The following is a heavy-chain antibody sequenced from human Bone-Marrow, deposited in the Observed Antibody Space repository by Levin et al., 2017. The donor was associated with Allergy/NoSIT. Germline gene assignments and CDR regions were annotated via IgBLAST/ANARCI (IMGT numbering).Heavy chain of an antibody. V-gene: IGHV3-48*04. CDR3: AILSGAFDI. Sequence: LSLTCAASGFTFSSYSMNWVRQAPGKGLEWVSYISSSSSTIYYADSVKGRFTISRDNAKNSLYLQMNSLRAEDTAVYYCAILSGAFDIWGQGTMVTVSS. CDR2: ISSSSSTI. CDR1: GFTFSSYS. D-gene: IGHD2-15*01. J-gene: IGHJ3*02.